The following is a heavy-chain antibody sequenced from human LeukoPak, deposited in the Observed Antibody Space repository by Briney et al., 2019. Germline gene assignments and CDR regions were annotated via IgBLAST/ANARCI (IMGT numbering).Heavy chain of an antibody. Sequence: ASVKVSCKASGCTFTSYDINWVRQATGQGLEWMGWMNPNSGNTGYAQNFQGRVTITRNTSISTAYMELSSLRSEDTAVYYCARAPRWQGYYYYMDVWGKGTTVTVSS. V-gene: IGHV1-8*03. CDR2: MNPNSGNT. J-gene: IGHJ6*03. CDR1: GCTFTSYD. D-gene: IGHD2-15*01. CDR3: ARAPRWQGYYYYMDV.